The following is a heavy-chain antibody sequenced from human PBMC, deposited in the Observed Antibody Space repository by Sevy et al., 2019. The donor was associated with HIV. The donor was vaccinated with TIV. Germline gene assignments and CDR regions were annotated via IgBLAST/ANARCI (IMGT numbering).Heavy chain of an antibody. Sequence: SETLSLTCSVSGGSISSYFWTWVRQSPGKGLEWIGNIYFTGNTDYSPDLKSRVTLSLDTSKSHFSLILNSVTAADTAVYYCARDSTTRPRVLDYWGQGTLVTVSS. D-gene: IGHD1-1*01. V-gene: IGHV4-59*01. CDR3: ARDSTTRPRVLDY. J-gene: IGHJ4*02. CDR1: GGSISSYF. CDR2: IYFTGNT.